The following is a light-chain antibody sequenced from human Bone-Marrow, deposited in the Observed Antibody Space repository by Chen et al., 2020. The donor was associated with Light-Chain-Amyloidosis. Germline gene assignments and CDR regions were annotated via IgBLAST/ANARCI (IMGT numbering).Light chain of an antibody. CDR1: SSDVGGDNH. V-gene: IGLV2-14*01. Sequence: QSALTQPASVSGSPGQSITISCTGTSSDVGGDNHVSWYQQHPDKASKLMIYEVTNRPSWVPDRFSVSKSDNTASLTISGLQPEDEADYFCSSYTITNTLVFGSGTRVTVL. CDR3: SSYTITNTLV. CDR2: EVT. J-gene: IGLJ1*01.